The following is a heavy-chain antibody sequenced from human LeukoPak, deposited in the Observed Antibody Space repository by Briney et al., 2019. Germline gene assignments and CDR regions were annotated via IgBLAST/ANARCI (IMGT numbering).Heavy chain of an antibody. CDR1: GFTFSSYG. CDR2: IRYDGSNE. V-gene: IGHV3-30*02. CDR3: AKEGSSWPFDY. D-gene: IGHD6-13*01. J-gene: IGHJ4*02. Sequence: GGSLRLSCAASGFTFSSYGMHWVRQAPGKGLEWVSFIRYDGSNEYYADSVRGRFTISRDNSKNTLYLQMNSLRAEDTAVYYCAKEGSSWPFDYWGQGTLVTVSS.